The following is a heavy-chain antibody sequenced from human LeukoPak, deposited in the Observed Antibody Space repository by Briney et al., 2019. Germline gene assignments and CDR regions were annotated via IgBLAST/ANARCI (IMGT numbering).Heavy chain of an antibody. CDR2: INRTDNSI. CDR1: GFTHSSYE. J-gene: IGHJ4*02. CDR3: ARGPYSSNWYVYY. Sequence: PGGPLTLPCAASGFTHSSYEMNWVRLAPGKGLEWISYINRTDNSIYNADSVKGRFTIARDSTKNSLYLQMNSLRAEDTAAYYCARGPYSSNWYVYYWGQGTLVTV. V-gene: IGHV3-48*03. D-gene: IGHD6-13*01.